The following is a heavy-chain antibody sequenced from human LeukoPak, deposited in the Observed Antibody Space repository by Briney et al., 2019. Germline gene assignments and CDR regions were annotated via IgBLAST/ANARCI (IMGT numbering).Heavy chain of an antibody. D-gene: IGHD3-10*01. Sequence: ASVKVSCKASGYSFTSYGISWVRQAPGQGLEWMGWINTYNGNTNFAQKLQGRVTMTTDTSTSTAYMELRSLRSDDTAVYYCARGDTPQWFGESPLNYYGMDVWGQGTTVTVSS. J-gene: IGHJ6*02. CDR1: GYSFTSYG. CDR3: ARGDTPQWFGESPLNYYGMDV. CDR2: INTYNGNT. V-gene: IGHV1-18*01.